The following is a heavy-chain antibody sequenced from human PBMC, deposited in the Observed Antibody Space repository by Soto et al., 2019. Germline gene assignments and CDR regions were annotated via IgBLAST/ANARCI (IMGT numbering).Heavy chain of an antibody. V-gene: IGHV3-21*04. CDR2: ISSSSSYI. CDR3: ASQYDFLTGFHFDP. CDR1: GFTFSNYN. D-gene: IGHD3-9*01. Sequence: EVQLMESGGGLVKPGGSLRLSCAASGFTFSNYNMNWVRQAPGKGLEWVSSISSSSSYIYYADSVKGRFTISRDNAKNSLYLQMNSLRAEDPAIYFCASQYDFLTGFHFDPRGQGTLVTVSS. J-gene: IGHJ5*02.